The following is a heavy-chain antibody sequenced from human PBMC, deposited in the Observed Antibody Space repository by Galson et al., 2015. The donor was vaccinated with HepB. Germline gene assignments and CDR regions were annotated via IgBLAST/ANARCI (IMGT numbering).Heavy chain of an antibody. D-gene: IGHD6-19*01. J-gene: IGHJ4*02. CDR3: ARDLSGLAVAGTPFFDY. CDR1: GDSVSSNSAA. CDR2: TYYRSKWYN. Sequence: CAISGDSVSSNSAAWNWIRQSPSRGLEWLGRTYYRSKWYNDYAVSVKSRITINPDTSKNQFSLQLNSVTPEDTAVYYCARDLSGLAVAGTPFFDYWGQGTLVTVSS. V-gene: IGHV6-1*01.